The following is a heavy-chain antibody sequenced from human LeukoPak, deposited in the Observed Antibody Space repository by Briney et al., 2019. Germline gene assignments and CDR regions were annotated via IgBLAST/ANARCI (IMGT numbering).Heavy chain of an antibody. Sequence: SQTLSLTCDISGDSVSSNGASWNWIRQSPSRGLEWLGRTFYRSRWYYEYAVSVKSRITIKPDTSKSQFSLHLNFVTPEDTAVYYCARVGGGYHYGMDVWGPGTTVTVSS. V-gene: IGHV6-1*01. D-gene: IGHD3-16*01. J-gene: IGHJ6*02. CDR3: ARVGGGYHYGMDV. CDR2: TFYRSRWYY. CDR1: GDSVSSNGAS.